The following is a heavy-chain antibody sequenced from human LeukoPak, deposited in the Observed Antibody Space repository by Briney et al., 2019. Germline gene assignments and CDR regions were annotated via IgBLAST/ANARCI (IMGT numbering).Heavy chain of an antibody. J-gene: IGHJ4*02. CDR2: FDPEDGET. CDR1: GYTLTELS. CDR3: ATGRLYCSSTSCPPPFDY. V-gene: IGHV1-24*01. Sequence: ASVKVSCKVSGYTLTELSMHWVRQAPGKGLEWMGGFDPEDGETIYAQKFQGRVTITEDTSTDTAYMELSSLRSEDTAVYYCATGRLYCSSTSCPPPFDYWGQGTLVTVSS. D-gene: IGHD2-2*01.